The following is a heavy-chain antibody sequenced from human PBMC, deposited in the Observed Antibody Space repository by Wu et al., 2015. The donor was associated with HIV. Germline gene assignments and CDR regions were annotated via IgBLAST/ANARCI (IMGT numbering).Heavy chain of an antibody. Sequence: VQLQESGPGLVKPSETLSLICAVSGYSINNGYYWGWIRQPPGKRLEWIGSIYHSGSADYNPSLRSRFTISIDVPKNQVFLKLNSVTAADTAVYYCARHLRDCSGGSCYSDAFDFWGQGTMVTVSS. V-gene: IGHV4-38-2*01. CDR2: IYHSGSA. CDR1: GYSINNGYY. D-gene: IGHD2-15*01. J-gene: IGHJ3*01. CDR3: ARHLRDCSGGSCYSDAFDF.